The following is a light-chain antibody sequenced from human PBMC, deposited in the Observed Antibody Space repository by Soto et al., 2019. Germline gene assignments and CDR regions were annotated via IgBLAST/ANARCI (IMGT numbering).Light chain of an antibody. Sequence: DVVMTQSPLSLPVTLGQPASISCRSSQSLIHSDGSTYLSWFQQRPGQSPRRLIYEVSDRDSGVSDRFSGSGSGTDFPLKISRVEAEDVGVYYCMQGTRWPWTFGQGTEVEIK. V-gene: IGKV2-30*02. J-gene: IGKJ1*01. CDR3: MQGTRWPWT. CDR2: EVS. CDR1: QSLIHSDGSTY.